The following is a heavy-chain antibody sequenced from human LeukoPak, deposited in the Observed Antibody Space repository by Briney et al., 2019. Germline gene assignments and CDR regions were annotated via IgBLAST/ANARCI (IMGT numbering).Heavy chain of an antibody. CDR1: GGSISSYY. J-gene: IGHJ5*02. Sequence: SETLSLTCTVSGGSISSYYWSWIRQPPGKGLEWIGYIYYSGSTNYNPSLKSRVTISVDTSKNQFSLKLSSVTAADTAVYYCARHIGSSWYGGEGNWFDPWGQGTLVTVSS. CDR2: IYYSGST. V-gene: IGHV4-59*01. D-gene: IGHD6-13*01. CDR3: ARHIGSSWYGGEGNWFDP.